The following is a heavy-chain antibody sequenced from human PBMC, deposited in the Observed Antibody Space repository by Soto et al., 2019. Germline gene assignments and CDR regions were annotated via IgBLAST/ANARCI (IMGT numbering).Heavy chain of an antibody. J-gene: IGHJ4*02. D-gene: IGHD3-10*01. Sequence: KPSETLSLTCDVSGDSISTYYWSWIRQPPGQGLEWIGSIYDAGTTFYNPSLKSRVTISADTSKNHFSLRLSSVTAADTAVYYCARRGSGHTFDYWGQGTLVTVSS. CDR3: ARRGSGHTFDY. CDR2: IYDAGTT. CDR1: GDSISTYY. V-gene: IGHV4-39*01.